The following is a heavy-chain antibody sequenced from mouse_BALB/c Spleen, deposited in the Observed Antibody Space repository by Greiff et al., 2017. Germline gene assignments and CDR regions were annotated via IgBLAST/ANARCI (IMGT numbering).Heavy chain of an antibody. V-gene: IGHV3-8*02. D-gene: IGHD2-4*01. CDR3: AREGGIYYDYDVAY. CDR1: GDSITSGY. J-gene: IGHJ3*01. CDR2: ISYSGST. Sequence: VQLKESGPSLVKPSQTLSLTCSVTGDSITSGYWNWIRKFPGNKLEYMGYISYSGSTYYNPSLKSRISITRDTSKNQYYLQLNSVTTEDTATYYCAREGGIYYDYDVAYWGQGTLVTVSA.